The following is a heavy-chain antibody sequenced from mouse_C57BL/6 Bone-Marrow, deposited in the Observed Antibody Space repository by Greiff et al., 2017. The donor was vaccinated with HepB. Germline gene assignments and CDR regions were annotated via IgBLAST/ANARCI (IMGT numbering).Heavy chain of an antibody. V-gene: IGHV5-6*01. CDR2: ISSGGSYT. Sequence: EVKVVESGGDLVKPGGSLKLSCAASGFTFSSYGMSWVRQTPDKRLEWVATISSGGSYTYYPDSVKGRFTISRDNAKNTLYLQMSSLKSEDTAMYYCARPYYYGSSPRDYWGQGTSVTVSS. CDR1: GFTFSSYG. CDR3: ARPYYYGSSPRDY. J-gene: IGHJ4*01. D-gene: IGHD1-1*01.